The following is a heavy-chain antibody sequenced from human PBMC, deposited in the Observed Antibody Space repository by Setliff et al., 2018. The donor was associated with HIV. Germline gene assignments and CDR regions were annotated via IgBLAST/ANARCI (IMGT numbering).Heavy chain of an antibody. D-gene: IGHD6-13*01. CDR2: INPNSGGT. J-gene: IGHJ3*01. V-gene: IGHV1-2*02. CDR3: ARGSGYTRSWVPGGS. Sequence: WASVKVSCKASGYTFTGYYMHWVRQAPGQGLEWMGWINPNSGGTNYAQKFQGRVTMTRDTSISTAYMELSRVKSDDTAVYYCARGSGYTRSWVPGGSWGQGTMVTVSS. CDR1: GYTFTGYY.